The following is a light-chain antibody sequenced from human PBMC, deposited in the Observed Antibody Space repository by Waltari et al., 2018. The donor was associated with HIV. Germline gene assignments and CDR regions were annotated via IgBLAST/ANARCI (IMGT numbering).Light chain of an antibody. V-gene: IGLV7-46*01. CDR3: LLSFAGARPVV. CDR1: SGPVTSGHH. J-gene: IGLJ2*01. CDR2: DTF. Sequence: QAVVTQEPSLTVSPGGTVTLTCGSSSGPVTSGHHPYWFQQKSGQAPRTLLYDTFNKHSWTPARFSGSLLGGKAALTLSGAQPEDEAEYFCLLSFAGARPVVFGGGTNLTVL.